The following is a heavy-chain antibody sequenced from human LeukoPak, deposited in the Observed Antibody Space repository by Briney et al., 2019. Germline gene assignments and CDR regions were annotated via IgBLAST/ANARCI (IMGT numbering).Heavy chain of an antibody. CDR1: GYTFTSYG. V-gene: IGHV1-18*01. D-gene: IGHD3-22*01. CDR3: ARDYYDSSGYYPFDY. Sequence: ASVKVSCKASGYTFTSYGISWVRQAPGQGLEWMGWISAYNGNTNYAQKLQGRVTMTTDTSTSTAYMELRSLRSDDTAVYYCARDYYDSSGYYPFDYWGQGILVTVSS. J-gene: IGHJ4*02. CDR2: ISAYNGNT.